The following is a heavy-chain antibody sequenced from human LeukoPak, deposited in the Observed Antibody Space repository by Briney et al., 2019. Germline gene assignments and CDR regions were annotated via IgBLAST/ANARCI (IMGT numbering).Heavy chain of an antibody. D-gene: IGHD5-18*01. CDR2: IRQDGSEK. CDR1: GFTFSTYW. Sequence: GGSLRLSCAASGFTFSTYWMTWVRQAPGKGLEWVANIRQDGSEKKYVDSVKGRYTISRDNAENSLALQMNSLRGEDTAVYYCARAAYSHEGLDVWGQGTTVTVFS. CDR3: ARAAYSHEGLDV. J-gene: IGHJ6*02. V-gene: IGHV3-7*05.